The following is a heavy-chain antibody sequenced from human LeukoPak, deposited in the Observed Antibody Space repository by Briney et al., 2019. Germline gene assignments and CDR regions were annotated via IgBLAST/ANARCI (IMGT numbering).Heavy chain of an antibody. J-gene: IGHJ4*02. D-gene: IGHD3-9*01. V-gene: IGHV4-34*01. CDR3: ARGGLLQPFDY. Sequence: PSETLSLTCAVYGGSFSGYYWSWIRQPPGKGLEWIGKINHSGSTNYNPSLKSRVTISVDTSKNQFSLKLSSVTAADTAVYYCARGGLLQPFDYWGLGTLVTVSS. CDR1: GGSFSGYY. CDR2: INHSGST.